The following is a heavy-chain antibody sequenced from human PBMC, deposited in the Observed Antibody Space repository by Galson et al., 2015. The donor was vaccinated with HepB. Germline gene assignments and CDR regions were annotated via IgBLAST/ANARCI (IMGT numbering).Heavy chain of an antibody. Sequence: SLRLSCATSGFSFSSFWMNWVRQVLGKGLLLVSRISRGGNTRNYADSVEGRFTISRDNANNALYLEMNSLRAEDTAVYYCARGASYYDWTGYPDEKYCGMDVWGQGTTVIVSS. D-gene: IGHD3/OR15-3a*01. CDR3: ARGASYYDWTGYPDEKYCGMDV. J-gene: IGHJ6*02. CDR2: ISRGGNTR. CDR1: GFSFSSFW. V-gene: IGHV3-74*01.